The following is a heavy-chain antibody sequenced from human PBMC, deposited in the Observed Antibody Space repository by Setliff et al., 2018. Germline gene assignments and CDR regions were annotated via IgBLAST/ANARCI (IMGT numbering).Heavy chain of an antibody. J-gene: IGHJ4*02. V-gene: IGHV1-18*01. Sequence: VKVSCKASGYTFTSYGISWVRQAPGQGLEWMGWISAYNGNTNYAQKPQGRVTMTTDTSTSTAYMELRSLRSDDTAVYYCARVFWVDPRGELWFGELSDRGFDYWGQGTLVTVSS. CDR2: ISAYNGNT. CDR3: ARVFWVDPRGELWFGELSDRGFDY. D-gene: IGHD3-10*01. CDR1: GYTFTSYG.